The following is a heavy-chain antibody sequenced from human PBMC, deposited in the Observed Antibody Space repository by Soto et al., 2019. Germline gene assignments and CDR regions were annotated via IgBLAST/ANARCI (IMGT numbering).Heavy chain of an antibody. Sequence: EVQLVESGGGLVQPGGSLRLSCAASGFTFSGYWIHWVRQAPGKGLMWVSRINSDGSSTNYADSVKGRFTISRDNAKNTLYLQMNSLRAEDTAVYYCARGGGDGYNWGYTYWGQGTLVTVSS. V-gene: IGHV3-74*01. CDR3: ARGGGDGYNWGYTY. CDR1: GFTFSGYW. D-gene: IGHD5-12*01. CDR2: INSDGSST. J-gene: IGHJ4*02.